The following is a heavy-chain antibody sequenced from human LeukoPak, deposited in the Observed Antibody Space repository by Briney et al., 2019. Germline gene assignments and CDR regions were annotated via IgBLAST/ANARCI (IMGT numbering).Heavy chain of an antibody. Sequence: GGSLRLSCAASGFTFSNYAMSWVRQAPGKGLEWVSVISGSGGTTYYAGSVKGRFTISRDNSKGTLYLQMNSLRAEDTAVYYCAKTPNSGNYYASFDYWGQGTLVTVSS. CDR1: GFTFSNYA. D-gene: IGHD1-26*01. V-gene: IGHV3-23*01. CDR3: AKTPNSGNYYASFDY. CDR2: ISGSGGTT. J-gene: IGHJ4*02.